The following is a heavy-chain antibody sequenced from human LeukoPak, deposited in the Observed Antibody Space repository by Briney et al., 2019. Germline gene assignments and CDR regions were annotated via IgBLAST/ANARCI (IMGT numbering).Heavy chain of an antibody. D-gene: IGHD1-26*01. Sequence: GGSLRLSCAASGFTFDDYGMSWGRHAPGKGLEWGSGINWNGGSTVYADSVKGRFTISRDNAKNSLYLQMNSLRAEDTALYYCARDSVVGATWYWFDPWGQGTLVTVSS. J-gene: IGHJ5*02. CDR2: INWNGGST. CDR3: ARDSVVGATWYWFDP. V-gene: IGHV3-20*04. CDR1: GFTFDDYG.